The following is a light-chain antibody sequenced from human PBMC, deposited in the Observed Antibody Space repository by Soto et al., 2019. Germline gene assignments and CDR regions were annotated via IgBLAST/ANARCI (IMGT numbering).Light chain of an antibody. J-gene: IGKJ5*01. CDR2: SAS. V-gene: IGKV1-12*01. Sequence: DIQITQSLSSLSASVGDRVTITCRASQGIRSWLAWYPQKPGKAPKLLIYSASSLHSGVPSRFSGSRSGTDCTLPISSLQPEDVETYYCQQANSFTLTFGQGTRLEIK. CDR3: QQANSFTLT. CDR1: QGIRSW.